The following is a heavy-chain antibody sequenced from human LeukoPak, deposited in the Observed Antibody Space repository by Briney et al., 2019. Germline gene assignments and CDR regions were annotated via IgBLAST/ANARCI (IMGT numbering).Heavy chain of an antibody. CDR2: ISAYNGNT. J-gene: IGHJ6*02. CDR3: ARPSFHCSSTSCYTGYGMDV. V-gene: IGHV1-18*01. CDR1: GYTFTSYA. D-gene: IGHD2-2*02. Sequence: ASVKVSCKASGYTFTSYAISWVRQAPGQGLEWMGWISAYNGNTNYAQKLQGRATMTTDTSTSTAYMELRSLRSDDTAVYYCARPSFHCSSTSCYTGYGMDVWGQGTTVTVSS.